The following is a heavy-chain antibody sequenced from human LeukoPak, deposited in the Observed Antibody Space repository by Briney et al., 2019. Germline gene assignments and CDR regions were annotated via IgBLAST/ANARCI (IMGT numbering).Heavy chain of an antibody. J-gene: IGHJ4*02. V-gene: IGHV3-7*01. CDR1: GFTFSSYW. CDR2: IKQDGSEK. D-gene: IGHD5-24*01. CDR3: ARDRAARIRDGYNPYYFDY. Sequence: GGSLRLSCAASGFTFSSYWMSWVRQAPGKGLEWVANIKQDGSEKYYVDSVKGRFTISRDNAKNSLYLQMNSLRAEDTAVYYCARDRAARIRDGYNPYYFDYWGQGTLVTVSS.